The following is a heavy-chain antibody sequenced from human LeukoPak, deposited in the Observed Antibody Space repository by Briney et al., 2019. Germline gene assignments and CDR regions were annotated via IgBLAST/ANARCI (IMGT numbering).Heavy chain of an antibody. J-gene: IGHJ3*02. V-gene: IGHV4-31*03. Sequence: SETLSLTCTVSGGSISSGGYYWSWIRQHPGKGLAWIGYIYYSGSTYYNPSLKSRVTISVDTSKNQFSLKLSSVTAADTAVYYCAREDAFVNPSHISAFDIWGQGTMVTVSS. CDR2: IYYSGST. CDR3: AREDAFVNPSHISAFDI. CDR1: GGSISSGGYY. D-gene: IGHD1-14*01.